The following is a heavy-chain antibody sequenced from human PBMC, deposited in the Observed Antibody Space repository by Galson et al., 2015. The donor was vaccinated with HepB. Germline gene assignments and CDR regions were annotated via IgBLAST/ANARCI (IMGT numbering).Heavy chain of an antibody. CDR1: GFIFSSYS. J-gene: IGHJ4*02. D-gene: IGHD3-9*01. V-gene: IGHV3-48*01. CDR3: TRDKAYYDISTGYYSYYFDY. Sequence: SLRLSCAASGFIFSSYSMHWVRQAPGKGLEWISYINTGSRNVYYADSVKGRFTISRDDAKNSLYLQMNSLRAEDMAVYYCTRDKAYYDISTGYYSYYFDYWGQGALVTVSS. CDR2: INTGSRNV.